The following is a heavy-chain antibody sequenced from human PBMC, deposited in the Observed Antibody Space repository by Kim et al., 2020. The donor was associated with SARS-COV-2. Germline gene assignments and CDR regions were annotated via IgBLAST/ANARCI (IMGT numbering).Heavy chain of an antibody. CDR2: ISGSGGDT. D-gene: IGHD2-21*02. CDR3: AKPDCSGDCFLIHY. Sequence: GGSLRLSCAASGFTLSSYAMTWVRQVPGKGLEWVATISGSGGDTFYADSVKGRFTISRDNSKNTLFLQMNSLRAEDTAVYYCAKPDCSGDCFLIHYWGQGTLVTV. J-gene: IGHJ4*02. V-gene: IGHV3-23*01. CDR1: GFTLSSYA.